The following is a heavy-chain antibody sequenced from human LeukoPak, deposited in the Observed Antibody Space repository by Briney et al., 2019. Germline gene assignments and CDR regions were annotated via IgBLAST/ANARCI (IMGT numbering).Heavy chain of an antibody. D-gene: IGHD4-11*01. Sequence: TGGSLRLSCAASGFTFSSYGMHWVRQAPGKGLEWMAVISNDGSITKYGDSVKGRFTISRDNSKNTLYVQMNSLRTDDAAVYYCAKSKSPYPMDYIFDFWGQGTLVTVSS. CDR1: GFTFSSYG. J-gene: IGHJ4*02. V-gene: IGHV3-30*18. CDR3: AKSKSPYPMDYIFDF. CDR2: ISNDGSIT.